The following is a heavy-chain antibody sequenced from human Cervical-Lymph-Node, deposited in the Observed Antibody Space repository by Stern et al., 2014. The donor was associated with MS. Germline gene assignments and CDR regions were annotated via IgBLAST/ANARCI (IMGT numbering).Heavy chain of an antibody. CDR2: IYYSGST. D-gene: IGHD3-22*01. V-gene: IGHV4-39*01. CDR1: GGSISSSSYY. CDR3: ARWAYSSGWYNWFDP. J-gene: IGHJ5*02. Sequence: QLQLQESGPGLVKPSETLSLTCTVSGGSISSSSYYWGWIRQPPGKGLEWIGSIYYSGSTYYNPSLKSLVTTSVDTTNNQDSLKLSSVPAADTAVYYCARWAYSSGWYNWFDPWGQGTLVTVSS.